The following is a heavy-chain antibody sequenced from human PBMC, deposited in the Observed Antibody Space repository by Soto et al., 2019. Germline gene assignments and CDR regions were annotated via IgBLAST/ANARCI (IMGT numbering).Heavy chain of an antibody. V-gene: IGHV3-74*01. CDR3: ATVKLGSYDWFDP. J-gene: IGHJ5*02. CDR2: INPDGSRT. CDR1: GFTFSNYW. Sequence: EVPLVESGGGLVQPGGSLRLSCAASGFTFSNYWMHWVRQAPGKGLMWVSRINPDGSRTTYADSVKGRFAISRDNAKNTLYLQMNSLRADDTSVYYCATVKLGSYDWFDPWGQGTLVTVSS. D-gene: IGHD3-16*01.